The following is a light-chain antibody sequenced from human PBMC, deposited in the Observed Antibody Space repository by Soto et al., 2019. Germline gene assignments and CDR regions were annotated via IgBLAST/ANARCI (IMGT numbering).Light chain of an antibody. CDR2: LNSDGSH. V-gene: IGLV4-69*01. CDR3: QTWGTGIQV. J-gene: IGLJ2*01. CDR1: SGHSSYA. Sequence: QLVLTQSPSASASLGASVKLTCTLSSGHSSYAIAWHQQQPEKDPRYLMKLNSDGSHSKGDGIPDRFSGSSSGAERDLTSSSLQSEDEAYYYCQTWGTGIQVFGGGTKLTV.